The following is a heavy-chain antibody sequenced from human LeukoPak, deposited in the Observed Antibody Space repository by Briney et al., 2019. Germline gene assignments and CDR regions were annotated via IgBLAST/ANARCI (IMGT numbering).Heavy chain of an antibody. Sequence: GGSLRLSCAASGFIFSSYEMNWVRQAPGKGLEWVSYISGGGDTIYYADSVKGRPTVSRDNAKNSLFLQMNSLRAEDTAVYYCARDLRDTSRIPYFDYWGQGALVTVSS. J-gene: IGHJ4*02. CDR1: GFIFSSYE. D-gene: IGHD5/OR15-5a*01. CDR2: ISGGGDTI. V-gene: IGHV3-48*03. CDR3: ARDLRDTSRIPYFDY.